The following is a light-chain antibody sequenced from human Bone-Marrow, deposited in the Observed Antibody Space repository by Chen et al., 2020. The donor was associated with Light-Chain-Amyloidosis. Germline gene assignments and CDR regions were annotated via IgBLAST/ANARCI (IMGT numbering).Light chain of an antibody. CDR1: SSNIGGNY. V-gene: IGLV1-47*01. CDR3: ATWDDSLSGWV. CDR2: RNN. J-gene: IGLJ3*02. Sequence: QSVLTQPPSASGTPGQRVTIACSGSSSNIGGNYVYWYQQIPGTAPQLLIYRNNLRPSGVPARFSGSKSGTSASLAISGLRSEDEAEYYCATWDDSLSGWVFGGGTRLTVL.